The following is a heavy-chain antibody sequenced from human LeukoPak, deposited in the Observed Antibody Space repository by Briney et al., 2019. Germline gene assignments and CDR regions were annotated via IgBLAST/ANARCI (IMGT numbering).Heavy chain of an antibody. CDR2: INPDGGNT. Sequence: ASVKVSCKASGYTFTNSYIHWVRQAPGQVLEWMGLINPDGGNTNYAQNFQGRVTLTRDTSTSTVYMELSSLRSDDTAVYYCARGLQWLEAFDYWGLGTLVTVSS. D-gene: IGHD6-19*01. CDR3: ARGLQWLEAFDY. CDR1: GYTFTNSY. J-gene: IGHJ4*02. V-gene: IGHV1-46*01.